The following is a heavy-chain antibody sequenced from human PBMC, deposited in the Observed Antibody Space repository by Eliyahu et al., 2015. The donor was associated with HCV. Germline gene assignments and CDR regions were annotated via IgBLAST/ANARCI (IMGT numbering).Heavy chain of an antibody. V-gene: IGHV3-9*01. D-gene: IGHD3/OR15-3a*01. CDR3: AKDRKRDFETPSY. CDR1: GXSIXDXA. J-gene: IGHJ4*02. CDR2: ISWNGVTI. Sequence: EVQLVESGGALVHPGGSLXXXCAASGXSIXDXAMHWXRQVPGKGLEWVSGISWNGVTIVYADSVKGRFTISRDSAKNSLYLQMNSLRIEDTAFYYCAKDRKRDFETPSYWGQGTLVTVSS.